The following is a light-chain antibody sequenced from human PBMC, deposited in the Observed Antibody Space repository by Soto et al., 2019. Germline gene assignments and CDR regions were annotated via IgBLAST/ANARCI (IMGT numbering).Light chain of an antibody. CDR3: QQYGSSPTWT. Sequence: EIVLTQSPGTLSLSPGERATLSCRASQSVGSSYLAWYQQKPGQAPRLLIYGASSRATGIPDRFSGSGSGTDFTLTISRLEPEDFAVYYCQQYGSSPTWTFCQGTKVEI. CDR2: GAS. J-gene: IGKJ1*01. V-gene: IGKV3-20*01. CDR1: QSVGSSY.